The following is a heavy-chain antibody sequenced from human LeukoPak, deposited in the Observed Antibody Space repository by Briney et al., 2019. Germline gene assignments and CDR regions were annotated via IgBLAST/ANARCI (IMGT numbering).Heavy chain of an antibody. CDR1: GGSISGYY. Sequence: SETLSLTCTVSGGSISGYYWGWIRQPPGKGLEWIGSIYHSGSTYYNPSLKSRVTISVDTSKNQFSLKLSSVTAADTAVYYCARLGYYDFWSGYYHFDYWGQGTLVTVSS. CDR2: IYHSGST. CDR3: ARLGYYDFWSGYYHFDY. D-gene: IGHD3-3*01. V-gene: IGHV4-38-2*02. J-gene: IGHJ4*02.